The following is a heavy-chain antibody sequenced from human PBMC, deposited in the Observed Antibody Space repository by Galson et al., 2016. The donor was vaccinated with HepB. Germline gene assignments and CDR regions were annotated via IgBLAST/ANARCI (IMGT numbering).Heavy chain of an antibody. Sequence: SLRLSCAASDFIVSDSYMTWVRQAPGKGLEWVSLIDTDVSTYYADSAKGRFTISRDKSENTLYLQMTSLRADDTGVYYCARGPRGFLRWSSTFDIWGRGTVVTVSS. CDR3: ARGPRGFLRWSSTFDI. V-gene: IGHV3-53*01. CDR1: DFIVSDSY. CDR2: IDTDVST. J-gene: IGHJ3*02. D-gene: IGHD3-3*01.